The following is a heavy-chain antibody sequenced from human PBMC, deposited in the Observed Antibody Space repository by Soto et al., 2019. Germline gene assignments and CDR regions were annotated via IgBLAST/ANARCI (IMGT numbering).Heavy chain of an antibody. J-gene: IGHJ4*02. CDR2: IYPGDSDT. CDR1: GYSFTTYW. Sequence: PGESLKISCKGSGYSFTTYWIGWVRQMPWKGLEWMGVIYPGDSDTRYSPSFQGQVTISADKSISTAYLQWSSLKASDTAIYYCARHLGSAPRVFDYWGQGTLVTVSS. CDR3: ARHLGSAPRVFDY. V-gene: IGHV5-51*01. D-gene: IGHD2-15*01.